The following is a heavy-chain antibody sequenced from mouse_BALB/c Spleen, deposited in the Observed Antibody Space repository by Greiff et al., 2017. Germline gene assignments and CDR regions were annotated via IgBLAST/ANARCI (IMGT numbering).Heavy chain of an antibody. J-gene: IGHJ4*01. D-gene: IGHD2-4*01. Sequence: EVKVVESGGGLVKPGGSLKLSCAASGFTFSSYAMSWVRQSPEKRLEWVAEISSGGSYTYYPDTVTGRFTISRDNAKNTLYLEMSSLRSEDTAMYYCARAIYYDYDEDYYAMDYWGQGTSVTVSS. V-gene: IGHV5-9-4*01. CDR2: ISSGGSYT. CDR1: GFTFSSYA. CDR3: ARAIYYDYDEDYYAMDY.